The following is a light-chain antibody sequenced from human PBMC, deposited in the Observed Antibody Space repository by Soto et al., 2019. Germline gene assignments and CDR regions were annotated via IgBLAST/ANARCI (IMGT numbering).Light chain of an antibody. CDR3: QQYYTPPYT. Sequence: DIVMTQSPDSLAVSLGERATINCKSSQTILYSVDNKNYFAWYQQKAGQPPKVLISWASTRESGVPDRFSGSGSGTDFTLTISSLQAEDVATYYCQQYYTPPYTFGQGTKVDIK. J-gene: IGKJ2*01. CDR1: QTILYSVDNKNY. CDR2: WAS. V-gene: IGKV4-1*01.